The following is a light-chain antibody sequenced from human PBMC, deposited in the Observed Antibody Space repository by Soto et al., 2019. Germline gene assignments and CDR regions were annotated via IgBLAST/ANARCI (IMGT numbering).Light chain of an antibody. CDR3: QQRGTWPWT. V-gene: IGKV3-11*01. J-gene: IGKJ1*01. Sequence: EIVLTQSPATLSLSLGERATLSCRASQSVSSYLAWYQQKPGQAPRLLIYDVSNRATGIPARFSGSGSGTDFTLTISSLEPEDFAVYYCQQRGTWPWTFGQGTKVEIK. CDR1: QSVSSY. CDR2: DVS.